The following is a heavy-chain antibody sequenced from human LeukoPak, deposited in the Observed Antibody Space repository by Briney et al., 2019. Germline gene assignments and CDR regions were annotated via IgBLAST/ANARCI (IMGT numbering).Heavy chain of an antibody. CDR1: GFTFSSYA. Sequence: GRSLRLSCAASGFTFSSYAVHWVRQAPGKGLEWVAVISYDGSNKYYADSVKGRFTISRDNSKNTLYLQMNSLRAEDTAVYYCANHKGGLDYWGQGTLVTVSS. D-gene: IGHD1-14*01. CDR3: ANHKGGLDY. CDR2: ISYDGSNK. J-gene: IGHJ4*02. V-gene: IGHV3-30-3*01.